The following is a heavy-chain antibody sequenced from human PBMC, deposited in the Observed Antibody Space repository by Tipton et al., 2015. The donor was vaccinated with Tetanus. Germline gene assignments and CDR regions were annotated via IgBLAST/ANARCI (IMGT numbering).Heavy chain of an antibody. CDR3: ARRMVACSGSGSYLGWFDP. Sequence: TLSLTCTVSGGSISITSHCWGWIRQPPGKGLEWIGLTCYSGSTYYNPSLKSRVTISVDTSKNQFSLNLISVTAADTAVYYCARRMVACSGSGSYLGWFDPWGQGTLVTVSS. CDR2: TCYSGST. V-gene: IGHV4-39*01. J-gene: IGHJ5*02. CDR1: GGSISITSHC. D-gene: IGHD3-10*01.